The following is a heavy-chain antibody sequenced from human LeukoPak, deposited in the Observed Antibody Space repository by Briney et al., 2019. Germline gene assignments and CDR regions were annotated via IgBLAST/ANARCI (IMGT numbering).Heavy chain of an antibody. CDR1: GFTFSSYG. CDR2: INQDRSEK. V-gene: IGHV3-7*01. Sequence: PGGSLRLSCAASGFTFSSYGMHWVRQAPGKGLEWVANINQDRSEKNYVDSVKGRFTISRDNARNSLDLQMNSLRVEDTAVYYCARYGNGEWQGHYAFDIWGHGTMVTVSS. CDR3: ARYGNGEWQGHYAFDI. D-gene: IGHD3-10*01. J-gene: IGHJ3*02.